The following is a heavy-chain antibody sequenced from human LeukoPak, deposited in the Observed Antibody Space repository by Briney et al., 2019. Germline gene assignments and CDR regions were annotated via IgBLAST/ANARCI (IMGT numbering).Heavy chain of an antibody. V-gene: IGHV3-33*08. CDR3: ARDLRQWLVGYYFDY. D-gene: IGHD6-19*01. CDR2: IWYDGSNK. Sequence: HTGGSLRLSCAASGFTFSSYGMHWVRQAPGKGLEWVAVIWYDGSNKYYADSVKGRFTISRDNSKNTLYLQMNSLRAEDTAVYYCARDLRQWLVGYYFDYWGQGTLVTVSS. J-gene: IGHJ4*02. CDR1: GFTFSSYG.